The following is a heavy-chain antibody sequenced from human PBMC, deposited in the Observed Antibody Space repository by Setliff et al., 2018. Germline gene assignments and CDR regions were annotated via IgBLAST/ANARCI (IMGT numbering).Heavy chain of an antibody. CDR2: IFYGGST. V-gene: IGHV4-39*07. J-gene: IGHJ4*02. CDR3: ARTADYYNFYAY. Sequence: SETLSLTCTVSGASISSSSYYWAWIRQPPGRGLELIGSIFYGGSTYYNPSLKSRVTISIDASKNQFSLKLDSVTAADTAVYYCARTADYYNFYAYWGQGTLVTVSS. D-gene: IGHD3-3*01. CDR1: GASISSSSYY.